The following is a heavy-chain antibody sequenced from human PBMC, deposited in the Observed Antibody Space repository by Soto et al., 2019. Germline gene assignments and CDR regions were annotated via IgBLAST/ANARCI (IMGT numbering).Heavy chain of an antibody. Sequence: ASVKVSCKASGGTFSSYAISWVRQAPGQGLEWMGGIIPIFGTANYAQKFQGRVTITADKSTSTAYMELSSLRSEDTAVYYCARAELGYYGSGSPYNWFDPWGQGTLVTVSS. J-gene: IGHJ5*02. CDR2: IIPIFGTA. D-gene: IGHD3-10*01. CDR1: GGTFSSYA. CDR3: ARAELGYYGSGSPYNWFDP. V-gene: IGHV1-69*06.